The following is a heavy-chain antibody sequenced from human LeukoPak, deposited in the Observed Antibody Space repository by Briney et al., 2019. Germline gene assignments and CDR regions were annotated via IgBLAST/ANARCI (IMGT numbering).Heavy chain of an antibody. J-gene: IGHJ2*01. CDR2: IYYSGST. CDR1: GGSIGSYY. V-gene: IGHV4-59*01. Sequence: SEALSLTCTVSGGSIGSYYWSWIRQPPGKGLEWIGYIYYSGSTNYNPSLKSRVTISVDTSKNQFSLKLSSVTAADTAVYYCARWSGTTGIYWYFDLWGRGTLVTVSS. D-gene: IGHD1-1*01. CDR3: ARWSGTTGIYWYFDL.